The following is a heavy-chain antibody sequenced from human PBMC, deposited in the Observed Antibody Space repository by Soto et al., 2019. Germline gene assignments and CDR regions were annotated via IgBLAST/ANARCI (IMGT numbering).Heavy chain of an antibody. CDR2: INPNSGGT. D-gene: IGHD2-2*01. CDR1: GYTFTGYY. V-gene: IGHV1-2*02. Sequence: ASVNVYCKASGYTFTGYYMHWVRQAPGQGLEWMGWINPNSGGTNYAQKFQGRVTMTRDTSISTAYMELSRLRSDDTAVYYCARLILVVSAAEDRDLHYSCGQGSSVIGSA. CDR3: ARLILVVSAAEDRDLHYS. J-gene: IGHJ5*02.